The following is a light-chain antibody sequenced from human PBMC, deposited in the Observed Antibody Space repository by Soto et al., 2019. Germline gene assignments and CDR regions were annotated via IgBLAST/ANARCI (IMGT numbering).Light chain of an antibody. Sequence: ILLTLYPGTLSLSPGQRATLSCRASQIFASSLLAWHQQKPGQAPRLLIYGTFDRATGIPDRFSGSGSGRDFTLTISRLQPEDSIVYCCKQYGNPPWTFGQGGMV. CDR3: KQYGNPPWT. CDR1: QIFASSL. J-gene: IGKJ1*01. V-gene: IGKV3-20*01. CDR2: GTF.